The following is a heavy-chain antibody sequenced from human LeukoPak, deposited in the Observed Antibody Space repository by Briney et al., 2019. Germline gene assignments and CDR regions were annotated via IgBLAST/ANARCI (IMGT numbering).Heavy chain of an antibody. CDR3: ARGPGGIMITFGGVISRAFDI. Sequence: GGSLRLSCAASGFTFSSYGMHWVRQAPGKGLEWVAVIWYDGSNKYYADSVKGRFTISRDNSKNTLYLQMNSLRAEDTAVYYCARGPGGIMITFGGVISRAFDIWGQGTMVTVSS. V-gene: IGHV3-33*01. D-gene: IGHD3-16*02. J-gene: IGHJ3*02. CDR2: IWYDGSNK. CDR1: GFTFSSYG.